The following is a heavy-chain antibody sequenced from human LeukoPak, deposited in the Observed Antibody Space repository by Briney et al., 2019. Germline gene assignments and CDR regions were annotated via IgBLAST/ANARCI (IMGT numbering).Heavy chain of an antibody. V-gene: IGHV4-34*01. CDR3: ARHLLEWLLDY. J-gene: IGHJ4*02. Sequence: PSETLSLTCAVYGGSFSGYYWSWIRQPPGKGLEWIGEINHSGSTNYNPSLKSRVTISVDTSKNQFSLKLSSVTAADTAVYYCARHLLEWLLDYWGQGTLVTVSS. CDR1: GGSFSGYY. CDR2: INHSGST. D-gene: IGHD3-3*01.